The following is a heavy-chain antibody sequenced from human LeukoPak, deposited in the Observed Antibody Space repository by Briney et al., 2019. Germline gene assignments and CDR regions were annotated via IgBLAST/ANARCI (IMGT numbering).Heavy chain of an antibody. J-gene: IGHJ4*02. Sequence: SETLSLTCTVSGGFISSGSYYWSWIRQPAGKGLEWIGRIYTSGSTNYNPSLKSRVTISVDTSKNQFSLKLSSVTAADTAVYYCARHSGEMATILDYWGQGTLVTVSS. D-gene: IGHD5-24*01. CDR1: GGFISSGSYY. CDR2: IYTSGST. V-gene: IGHV4-61*02. CDR3: ARHSGEMATILDY.